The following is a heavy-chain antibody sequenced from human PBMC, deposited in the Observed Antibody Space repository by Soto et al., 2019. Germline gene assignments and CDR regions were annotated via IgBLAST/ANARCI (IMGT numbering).Heavy chain of an antibody. D-gene: IGHD3-3*01. CDR3: ARDHDFWSAPFVMDG. CDR1: GDSVSSNKW. V-gene: IGHV4-4*02. CDR2: MFHSGTT. Sequence: PSETLSLTCAVSGDSVSSNKWWGWVRQSPGKGLEWIADMFHSGTTNYSPSLESRVTLSVDTSKNQFSLKLSSVTAADTAVYYCARDHDFWSAPFVMDGWGQGNTVTVSS. J-gene: IGHJ6*02.